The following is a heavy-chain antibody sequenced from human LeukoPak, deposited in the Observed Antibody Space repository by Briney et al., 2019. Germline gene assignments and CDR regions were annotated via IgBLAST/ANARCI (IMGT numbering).Heavy chain of an antibody. Sequence: GRSLRLSCAASGFTFSSYGMHWVRQAPGKGLEWLADKWYDGSNKYYADSVKGRFTISRDNYKNTLYLQMNSLGAEDTAVYYCAREVLSGYSSGWYRGFDYWGQGTLVTVSS. CDR3: AREVLSGYSSGWYRGFDY. CDR1: GFTFSSYG. V-gene: IGHV3-33*01. CDR2: KWYDGSNK. D-gene: IGHD6-19*01. J-gene: IGHJ4*02.